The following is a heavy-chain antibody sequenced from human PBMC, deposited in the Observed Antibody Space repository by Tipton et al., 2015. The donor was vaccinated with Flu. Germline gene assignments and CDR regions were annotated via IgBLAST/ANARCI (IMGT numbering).Heavy chain of an antibody. Sequence: SLRLSCTASGFTFGDYAMSWVRQAPGKGLEWVGFIRSKAYGGTTEYAASVKGRFNISRDDSKSIAYLQMNSLKTEDTAVYYCTRVVVVPAATLDYWGQGTLVTVSS. J-gene: IGHJ4*02. V-gene: IGHV3-49*04. CDR3: TRVVVVPAATLDY. CDR1: GFTFGDYA. CDR2: IRSKAYGGTT. D-gene: IGHD2-2*01.